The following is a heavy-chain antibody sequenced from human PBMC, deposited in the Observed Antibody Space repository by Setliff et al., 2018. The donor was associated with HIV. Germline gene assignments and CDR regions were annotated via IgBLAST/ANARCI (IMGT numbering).Heavy chain of an antibody. J-gene: IGHJ5*02. Sequence: ASVKVSCKASGYIFTTSGFSWVRQAPGQGLEWMGWINTHNGNTHYAQRFQGRVTMTRDTSTTTAYMELRSLRSDDTAVYYCARATGAADLWGQGTKVTVSS. V-gene: IGHV1-18*01. CDR1: GYIFTTSG. D-gene: IGHD6-13*01. CDR3: ARATGAADL. CDR2: INTHNGNT.